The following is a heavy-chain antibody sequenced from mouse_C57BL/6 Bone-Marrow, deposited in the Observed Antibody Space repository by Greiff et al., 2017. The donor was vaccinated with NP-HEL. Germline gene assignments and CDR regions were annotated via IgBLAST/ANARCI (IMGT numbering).Heavy chain of an antibody. V-gene: IGHV1-50*01. CDR2: IDPSDSYT. D-gene: IGHD3-1*01. Sequence: QVQLQQPGAELVKPGASVKLSCKASGYTFTSYWMQWVKQRPGQGLEWIGEIDPSDSYTNYNQKFKGKATLTVDTSSSTAYMQLSSLTSADSAVYYSASTLLGLSDYWGQGTTLTVSS. J-gene: IGHJ2*01. CDR1: GYTFTSYW. CDR3: ASTLLGLSDY.